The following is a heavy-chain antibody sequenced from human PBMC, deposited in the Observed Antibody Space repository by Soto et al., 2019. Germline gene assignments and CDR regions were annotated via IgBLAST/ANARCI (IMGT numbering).Heavy chain of an antibody. J-gene: IGHJ5*02. CDR3: ARGGSSRYSWFDP. D-gene: IGHD6-13*01. V-gene: IGHV1-3*01. Sequence: KFQGRVTITRDTSASTGYMELSSLRSEDTAVYYCARGGSSRYSWFDPWGQGTQVTVSS.